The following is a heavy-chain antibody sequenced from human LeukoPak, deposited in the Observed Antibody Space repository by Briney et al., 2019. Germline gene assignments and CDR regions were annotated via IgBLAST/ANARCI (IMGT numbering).Heavy chain of an antibody. V-gene: IGHV1-69*13. Sequence: ASVKVSCKASGGTFSSYAISWVRQAPGQGLEWMGGIIPIFGTANYAQKFQGRVTITADESTSTAYMELSSLRSEDTAVYYCAGRGDFWSGLLSAFDIWGQGTMVPVSS. J-gene: IGHJ3*02. D-gene: IGHD3-3*01. CDR3: AGRGDFWSGLLSAFDI. CDR1: GGTFSSYA. CDR2: IIPIFGTA.